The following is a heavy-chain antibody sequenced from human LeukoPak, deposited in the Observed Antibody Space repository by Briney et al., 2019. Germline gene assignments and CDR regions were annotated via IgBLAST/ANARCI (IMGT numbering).Heavy chain of an antibody. CDR3: ARDFGWDFDL. CDR1: GDSVSSNSAA. D-gene: IGHD3-3*01. J-gene: IGHJ4*02. V-gene: IGHV6-1*01. Sequence: SQTLSLACAISGDSVSSNSAAWNGIRHSPSRALNGLGRTYYRSKWYNDYAVSVKSRITISPDTSRNQFSLQLNSVTPEDTAVYYCARDFGWDFDLWGQGTLVTVSS. CDR2: TYYRSKWYN.